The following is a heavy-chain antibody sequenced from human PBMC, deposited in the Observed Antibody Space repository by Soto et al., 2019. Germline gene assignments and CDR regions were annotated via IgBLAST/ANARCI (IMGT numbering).Heavy chain of an antibody. Sequence: ASVKVSCKASGYTFTSYAMHWVRQAPGQRLEWMGWINAGNGNTKYSQKFQGRVTITRDTSASTAYMELSSLRSEDTAVYYCARDSQFSPLPWFGDRCWFDPWGQGTLVTVSS. CDR3: ARDSQFSPLPWFGDRCWFDP. CDR1: GYTFTSYA. CDR2: INAGNGNT. J-gene: IGHJ5*02. D-gene: IGHD3-10*01. V-gene: IGHV1-3*01.